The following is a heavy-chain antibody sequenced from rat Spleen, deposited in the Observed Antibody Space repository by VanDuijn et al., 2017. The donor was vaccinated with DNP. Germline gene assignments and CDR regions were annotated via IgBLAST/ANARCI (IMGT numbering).Heavy chain of an antibody. J-gene: IGHJ3*01. D-gene: IGHD5-1*01. Sequence: EVQLVESGGGLVQPGRSLKLSCAASGFTFNNYWMTWIRQAPKKGLEWVATISTSGSRTYYPDSVKGRFTISRDNAKSTLYLQMNSLRSEDMATYYCTRGANWEGNWFAYWGQGTLVTVSS. V-gene: IGHV5-31*01. CDR2: ISTSGSRT. CDR3: TRGANWEGNWFAY. CDR1: GFTFNNYW.